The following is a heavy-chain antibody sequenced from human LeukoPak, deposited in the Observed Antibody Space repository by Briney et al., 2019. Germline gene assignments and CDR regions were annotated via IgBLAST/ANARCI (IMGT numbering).Heavy chain of an antibody. Sequence: GRSLRLSCAASGFTLSTFWMGWVRQTPGKGLEWVANIKQDGIEKYYVESVRGRLTISRDNAKNSLFLQMNSPRAEDTAVYYCARDRFYGDYAGVADYWGQGTLVTVSS. CDR2: IKQDGIEK. D-gene: IGHD4-17*01. V-gene: IGHV3-7*01. CDR3: ARDRFYGDYAGVADY. CDR1: GFTLSTFW. J-gene: IGHJ4*02.